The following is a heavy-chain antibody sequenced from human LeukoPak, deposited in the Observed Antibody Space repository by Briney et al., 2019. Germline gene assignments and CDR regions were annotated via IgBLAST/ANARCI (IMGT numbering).Heavy chain of an antibody. CDR2: IWYGGSNK. V-gene: IGHV3-30*02. J-gene: IGHJ4*02. CDR1: GFTFSSYG. Sequence: PGGSLRLSCAASGFTFSSYGMHWVRQAPGKGLEWVAVIWYGGSNKYYADSVKGRFTISRDNSKNTLYLQMNSLRAEDTAVYYCAKDLGYCSSTSCNTAFDYWGQGTLVTVSS. D-gene: IGHD2-2*02. CDR3: AKDLGYCSSTSCNTAFDY.